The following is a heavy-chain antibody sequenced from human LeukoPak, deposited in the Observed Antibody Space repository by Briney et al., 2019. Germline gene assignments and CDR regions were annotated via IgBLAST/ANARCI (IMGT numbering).Heavy chain of an antibody. CDR1: GFTFSSYA. V-gene: IGHV3-23*01. D-gene: IGHD6-13*01. CDR2: ISGSGGST. Sequence: GGSLRLSCAASGFTFSSYAMSWVRQAPGKGLEWVSAISGSGGSTYYADSVKGRFTISRDNSKNTLYLQMNSLRAEDMAVYYCAKASDSSSWYGYFDYWGQGTLVTVSS. J-gene: IGHJ4*02. CDR3: AKASDSSSWYGYFDY.